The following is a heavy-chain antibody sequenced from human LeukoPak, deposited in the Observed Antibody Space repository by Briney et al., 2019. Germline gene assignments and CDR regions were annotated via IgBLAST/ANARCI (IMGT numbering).Heavy chain of an antibody. Sequence: PSETLSLTCTVSGGSISSSSYYWGWIRQPPGKGLEWIGEINHSGSTNYNPSLKSRVTISVDTSKNQFSLKLSSVTAADTAVYYCARGPAYDSSGVDYWGQGTLVTVSS. CDR2: INHSGST. CDR1: GGSISSSSYY. D-gene: IGHD3-22*01. CDR3: ARGPAYDSSGVDY. J-gene: IGHJ4*02. V-gene: IGHV4-39*07.